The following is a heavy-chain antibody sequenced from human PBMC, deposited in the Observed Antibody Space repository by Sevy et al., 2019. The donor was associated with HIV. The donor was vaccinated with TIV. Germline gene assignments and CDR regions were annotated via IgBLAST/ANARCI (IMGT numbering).Heavy chain of an antibody. J-gene: IGHJ4*02. V-gene: IGHV4-34*01. CDR1: GGSFTSYY. Sequence: SETLSLTCAVSGGSFTSYYWTWIRQPPGKGLEWIGEINPSGGTNYNPSLKSRITMSLDTSKNQFSLKVNSVSAADTAVDYCARRNIQVTKIGVGFTGGIYHFDSWGQGTPVTVSS. D-gene: IGHD3-22*01. CDR3: ARRNIQVTKIGVGFTGGIYHFDS. CDR2: INPSGGT.